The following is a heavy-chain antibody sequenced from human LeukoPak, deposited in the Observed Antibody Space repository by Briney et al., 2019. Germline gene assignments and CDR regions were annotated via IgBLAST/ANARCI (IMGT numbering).Heavy chain of an antibody. V-gene: IGHV3-13*04. CDR3: ARARRGGGDFTFDY. CDR1: GFTFSSYD. CDR2: IGTAGDT. Sequence: PGGSLRLSCAASGFTFSSYDMHWVRQATGKGLEWVSAIGTAGDTYYPGSVKGRFTISRENAKNSLYLQTNSLRAGDTAVYYCARARRGGGDFTFDYWGQGTLVTVSS. D-gene: IGHD2-21*02. J-gene: IGHJ4*02.